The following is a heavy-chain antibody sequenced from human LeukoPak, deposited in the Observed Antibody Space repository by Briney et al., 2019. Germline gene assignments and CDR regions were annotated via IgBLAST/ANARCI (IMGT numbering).Heavy chain of an antibody. CDR2: IPGGGGST. Sequence: GGSLRLSCAASGFTFSTYAMSWVRQAPGKGLEWVSTIPGGGGSTYYADSVRGRFTISRDNSKNTLYLQMNSLRAEDTAVYYCAKRALLGFGELYYFDYWGQGTLVTVSS. CDR3: AKRALLGFGELYYFDY. J-gene: IGHJ4*02. V-gene: IGHV3-23*01. D-gene: IGHD3-10*01. CDR1: GFTFSTYA.